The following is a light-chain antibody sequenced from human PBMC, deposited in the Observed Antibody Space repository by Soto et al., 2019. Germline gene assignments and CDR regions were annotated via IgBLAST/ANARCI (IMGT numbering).Light chain of an antibody. CDR2: EVS. CDR3: SSYTSSSTVV. CDR1: SSDVGGYNY. V-gene: IGLV2-14*01. Sequence: QSALTQPVSVSGSPGQSITISCTGTSSDVGGYNYVSWYQQHPGKAPKFMIYEVSNRPSGVSNRFSGSKSGNTASLTISGLQAEDEADYYCSSYTSSSTVVFGGGTKVTVL. J-gene: IGLJ2*01.